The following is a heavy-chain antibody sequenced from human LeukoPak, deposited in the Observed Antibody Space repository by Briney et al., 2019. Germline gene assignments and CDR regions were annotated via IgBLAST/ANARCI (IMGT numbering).Heavy chain of an antibody. CDR3: ARDLLGS. Sequence: GRSLRLSCAASGFTFDDYAMHWVRQAPGKGLEWVSGINWNGDSVNYADSAKGRFTISRDNAKNSLYLRMNSLRAEDTALYYCARDLLGSWGQGTLVTVSS. J-gene: IGHJ5*02. CDR2: INWNGDSV. V-gene: IGHV3-9*01. CDR1: GFTFDDYA.